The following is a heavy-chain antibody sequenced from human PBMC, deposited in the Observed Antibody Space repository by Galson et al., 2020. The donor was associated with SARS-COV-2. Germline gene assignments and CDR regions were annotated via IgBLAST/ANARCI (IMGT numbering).Heavy chain of an antibody. D-gene: IGHD3-10*01. CDR2: ISTSGSSI. J-gene: IGHJ6*02. CDR3: AREKDFYGSGSFGGHPKLSSHYHGMDV. V-gene: IGHV3-11*01. CDR1: GFRFSDFY. Sequence: TGGSLRLSCAASGFRFSDFYINWIRQAPGKGLEWVSYISTSGSSIYYADSVKGRFTISRDNAKNSLYLQMNRLRAEDTAVYYCAREKDFYGSGSFGGHPKLSSHYHGMDVWGQGTTVIVS.